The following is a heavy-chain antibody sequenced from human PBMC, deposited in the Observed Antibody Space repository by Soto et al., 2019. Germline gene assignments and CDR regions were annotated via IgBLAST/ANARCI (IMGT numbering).Heavy chain of an antibody. CDR3: ARAWGSTDDAFDI. J-gene: IGHJ3*02. D-gene: IGHD3-16*01. CDR2: INSDGSST. CDR1: GFTFSSYW. Sequence: RLSCAASGFTFSSYWMHWVRQAPGKGLVWVSRINSDGSSTSYADSVKGRFTISRDNAKNTLYLQMNSLRAEDTAVYYCARAWGSTDDAFDIWGQGTMVT. V-gene: IGHV3-74*01.